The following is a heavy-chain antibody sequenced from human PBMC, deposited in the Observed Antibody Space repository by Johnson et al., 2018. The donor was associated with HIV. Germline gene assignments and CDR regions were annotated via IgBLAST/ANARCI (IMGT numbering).Heavy chain of an antibody. Sequence: VQLVDSGGGLVQPGGSLRLSCAASGFTFISYWMSWVRQAPGKGLEWVANIKQDGSEQYNVDFVKGRFTISRDNAKNSLYLQMNSLRAEDTAMYYCARGFDAFDIWGQGTMVTVSS. CDR1: GFTFISYW. J-gene: IGHJ3*02. CDR3: ARGFDAFDI. CDR2: IKQDGSEQ. V-gene: IGHV3-7*05.